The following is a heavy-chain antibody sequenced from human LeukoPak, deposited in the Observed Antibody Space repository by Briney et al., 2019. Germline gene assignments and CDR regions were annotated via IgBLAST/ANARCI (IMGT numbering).Heavy chain of an antibody. Sequence: PTETLCLTCTVSGGSISSYYWSWIRQPPGKGLEWIGYIYYSGSTYYNPSLKSRVTISVDTSKNQFSLKLTSVTAADTAVYYCARGVTMIVVVIHDWYFDLWGRGTLVTVSS. J-gene: IGHJ2*01. D-gene: IGHD3-22*01. CDR1: GGSISSYY. CDR2: IYYSGST. V-gene: IGHV4-59*08. CDR3: ARGVTMIVVVIHDWYFDL.